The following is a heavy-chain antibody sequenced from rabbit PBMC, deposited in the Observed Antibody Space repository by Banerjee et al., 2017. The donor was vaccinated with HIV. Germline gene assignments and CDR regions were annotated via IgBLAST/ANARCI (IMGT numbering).Heavy chain of an antibody. Sequence: QEQLEESGGDLVKPEGSLTLTCKASGFSFSSSYWICWVRQAPGKGLEWIACIYADSSGNTYYASWVNGRFSISRENTQNTVSLQMNSLTAADTATYFCARVIYGTVGYGGYAPYDGFDSWGPGTLVTVS. V-gene: IGHV1S45*01. J-gene: IGHJ2*01. CDR2: IYADSSGNT. D-gene: IGHD6-1*01. CDR1: GFSFSSSYW. CDR3: ARVIYGTVGYGGYAPYDGFDS.